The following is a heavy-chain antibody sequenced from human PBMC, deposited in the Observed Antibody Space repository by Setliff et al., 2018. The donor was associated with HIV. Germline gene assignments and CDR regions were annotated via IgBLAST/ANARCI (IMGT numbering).Heavy chain of an antibody. CDR2: IHWNDAN. V-gene: IGHV2-70*12. CDR3: VHRVVWGGLDV. J-gene: IGHJ6*02. D-gene: IGHD2-8*02. Sequence: SGPTLVNPTQTLTLTCTFSGFSLSTSGMCVSWIRQPPGKALEWLAVIHWNDANHYSPSLKTRLSITKDTSKNQMVLTMTNMDPVDTATYYCVHRVVWGGLDVWGQGTTVTVSS. CDR1: GFSLSTSGMC.